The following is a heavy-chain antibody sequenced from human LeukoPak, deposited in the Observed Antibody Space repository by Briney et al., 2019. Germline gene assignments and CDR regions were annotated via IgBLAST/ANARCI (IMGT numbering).Heavy chain of an antibody. CDR2: ITNSGVTT. D-gene: IGHD2-15*01. CDR1: GFTFSSFA. CDR3: TKARLYCSSGTCSDHPATLTGMDV. Sequence: GGSLRLSCTASGFTFSSFAMHWVRQAPGKGLEWVSLITNSGVTTHYADSVKGRFTISRDNSRSTLYLQLNSLRADDTALYYCTKARLYCSSGTCSDHPATLTGMDVWGQGTTVTVSS. V-gene: IGHV3-23*01. J-gene: IGHJ6*02.